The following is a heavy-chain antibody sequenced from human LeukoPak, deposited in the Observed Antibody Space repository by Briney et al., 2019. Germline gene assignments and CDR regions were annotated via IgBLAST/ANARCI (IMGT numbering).Heavy chain of an antibody. CDR1: GGSISSYY. Sequence: SETLSLTCTVSGGSISSYYWSWIRQPPGKGLEWIGYIYYSGSTNYNPSLKSRVTISVDTSKTQFSLKLSSVTAADTAVYYCAXXXXGMNYFDYWGQGTLVTVSS. V-gene: IGHV4-59*01. CDR2: IYYSGST. CDR3: AXXXXGMNYFDY. J-gene: IGHJ4*02.